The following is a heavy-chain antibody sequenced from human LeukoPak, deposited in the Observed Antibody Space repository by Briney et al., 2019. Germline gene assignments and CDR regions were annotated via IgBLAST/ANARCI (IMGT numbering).Heavy chain of an antibody. CDR3: ASYGSGESSGFLY. D-gene: IGHD3-10*01. Sequence: SGGSLRLSCAASGFTVSSNYMSWVRQAPGKGLEWVSVIYSGGSTYYADSVKGRFTISRDNSKNTLYLQMNSLRAEDTAVYYCASYGSGESSGFLYWGQGTLVTVSS. J-gene: IGHJ4*02. CDR1: GFTVSSNY. CDR2: IYSGGST. V-gene: IGHV3-53*01.